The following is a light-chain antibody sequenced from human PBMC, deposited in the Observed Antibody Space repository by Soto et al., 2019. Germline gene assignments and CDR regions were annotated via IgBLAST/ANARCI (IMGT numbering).Light chain of an antibody. Sequence: DIQMTQSPSSVSASVGDRVSITCRASQGISNWLAWYQQKPGRAPKLLIYAASSLQSGVSSRFSGSGSGTDFTLTISSQQPEDFATYYGQHGNSFPFTLGAEPKEDIK. J-gene: IGKJ3*01. CDR3: QHGNSFPFT. CDR2: AAS. CDR1: QGISNW. V-gene: IGKV1D-12*01.